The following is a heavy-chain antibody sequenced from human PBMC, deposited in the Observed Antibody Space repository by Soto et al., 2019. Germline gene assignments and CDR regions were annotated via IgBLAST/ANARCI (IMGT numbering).Heavy chain of an antibody. CDR3: ARGTGYLSGYFDY. D-gene: IGHD3-9*01. CDR1: GFTFSTYA. J-gene: IGHJ4*02. CDR2: ISSNGGAT. Sequence: EVQLVESGGGLVQPGGSLRLSCAASGFTFSTYAMHWVRQAPGKGLEYVSTISSNGGATYYANSVKGRFTISRDNSKNTPYLQMGGLRAEDMAVYYCARGTGYLSGYFDYWGQGTLVTVSS. V-gene: IGHV3-64*01.